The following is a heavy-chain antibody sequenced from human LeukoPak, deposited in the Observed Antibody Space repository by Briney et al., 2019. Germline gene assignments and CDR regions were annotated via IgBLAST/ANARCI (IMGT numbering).Heavy chain of an antibody. CDR2: ISAYNGDT. Sequence: ASVKVSCKASGYTFTSYGISWVRQAPGQGLEWMGWISAYNGDTNYAQKLQRRVTMTTDTSTSTAYMELRSLRSDDTAVYYCARGGPAPHRITLIVVASSTDAFDIWGQGTMVTVSS. CDR1: GYTFTSYG. V-gene: IGHV1-18*01. J-gene: IGHJ3*02. CDR3: ARGGPAPHRITLIVVASSTDAFDI. D-gene: IGHD3-22*01.